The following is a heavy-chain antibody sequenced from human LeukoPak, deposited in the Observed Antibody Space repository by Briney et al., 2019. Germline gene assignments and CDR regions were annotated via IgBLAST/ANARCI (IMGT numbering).Heavy chain of an antibody. J-gene: IGHJ6*03. CDR2: IYYSGST. CDR1: GGSISSYY. V-gene: IGHV4-59*12. Sequence: SETLSLTCTVSGGSISSYYWSWIRQPPGKGLEWIGYIYYSGSTNYNPSLKSRVTISVDTSKNQFSLKLSSVTAADTAVYYCARDPRTPYYYYYMDVWGKGTTVTVSS. CDR3: ARDPRTPYYYYYMDV.